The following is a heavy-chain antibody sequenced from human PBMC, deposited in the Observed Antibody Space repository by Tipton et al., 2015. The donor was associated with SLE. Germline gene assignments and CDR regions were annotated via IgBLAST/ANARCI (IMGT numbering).Heavy chain of an antibody. CDR2: IYSSGST. CDR1: GGAISTFY. J-gene: IGHJ4*02. V-gene: IGHV4-4*07. CDR3: VRLAAHVGDY. D-gene: IGHD1-26*01. Sequence: TPSLTCTVSGGAISTFYWSWIRQSAGKGLEWIGRIYSSGSTNYNPSLKSRVTMSVDTSRKQFSLKLTSVPAADTAVYYCVRLAAHVGDYWGQGTVVTVSS.